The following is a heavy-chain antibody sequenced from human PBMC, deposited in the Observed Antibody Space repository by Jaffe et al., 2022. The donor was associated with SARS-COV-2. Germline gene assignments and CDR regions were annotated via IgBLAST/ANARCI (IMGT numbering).Heavy chain of an antibody. CDR1: GFTFSSYA. D-gene: IGHD3-22*01. Sequence: QVQLVESGGGVVQPGRSLRLSCAASGFTFSSYAMHWVRQAPGKGLEWVAVISYDGSNKYYADSVKGRFTISRDNSKNTLYLQMNSLRAEDTAVYYCARGGGASSGYLVDYWGQGTLVTVSS. CDR2: ISYDGSNK. J-gene: IGHJ4*02. V-gene: IGHV3-30-3*01. CDR3: ARGGGASSGYLVDY.